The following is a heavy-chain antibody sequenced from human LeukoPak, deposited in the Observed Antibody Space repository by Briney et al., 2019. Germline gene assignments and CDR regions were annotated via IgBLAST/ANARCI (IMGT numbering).Heavy chain of an antibody. J-gene: IGHJ4*02. D-gene: IGHD3-16*01. CDR1: GFTFDNFA. V-gene: IGHV3-23*01. Sequence: PGGSLRLSCAASGFTFDNFALTWVRQAPGKGLEWVSAISGRGGITSYADSVKGRFTISRDNSKNTLYLQMNSLRAEDTAVYYCAKSETSATTFLDYWGQGTLVTVSS. CDR2: ISGRGGIT. CDR3: AKSETSATTFLDY.